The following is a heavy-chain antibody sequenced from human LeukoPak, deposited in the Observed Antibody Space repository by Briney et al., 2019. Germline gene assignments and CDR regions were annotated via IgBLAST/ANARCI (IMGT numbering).Heavy chain of an antibody. CDR1: GGSISSNNFY. J-gene: IGHJ3*02. V-gene: IGHV4-39*07. CDR3: ARAAYYGSGNDAFDI. Sequence: PSETLSLTCTVSGGSISSNNFYWGWIRQSPGKGLEWIGSIYYSGGTHHNPSLKSRVTMSVDPSKNQFSLKLSSVTAADTAVYYCARAAYYGSGNDAFDIWGQGTMVTVSS. CDR2: IYYSGGT. D-gene: IGHD3-10*01.